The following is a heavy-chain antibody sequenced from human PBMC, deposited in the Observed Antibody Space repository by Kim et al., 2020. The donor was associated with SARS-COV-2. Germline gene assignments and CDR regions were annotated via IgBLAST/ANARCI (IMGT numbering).Heavy chain of an antibody. J-gene: IGHJ4*02. V-gene: IGHV3-21*01. CDR2: ISSSSSYI. D-gene: IGHD1-7*01. CDR3: ARDGSYGLELRSGFDY. Sequence: GGSLRLSCAASGFTFSSYSMNWVRQAPGKGLEWVSSISSSSSYIYYADSVKGRFTISRDNAKNSLYLQMNSLRAEDTAVYYCARDGSYGLELRSGFDYWGQGTLVTVSS. CDR1: GFTFSSYS.